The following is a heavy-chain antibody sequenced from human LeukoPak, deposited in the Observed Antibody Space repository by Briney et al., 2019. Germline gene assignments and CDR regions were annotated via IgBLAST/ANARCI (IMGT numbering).Heavy chain of an antibody. V-gene: IGHV4-39*01. D-gene: IGHD6-19*01. J-gene: IGHJ4*02. Sequence: SETLSLTCTDSGGSISSSSYYWGWIRQPPGKGLEWIGSIYYSGSTYYNPSLKSRVTISVDTSENQFSLKLSSVTAADTAVYYCARPYSSGARVDYWGQGTLVTVSS. CDR1: GGSISSSSYY. CDR3: ARPYSSGARVDY. CDR2: IYYSGST.